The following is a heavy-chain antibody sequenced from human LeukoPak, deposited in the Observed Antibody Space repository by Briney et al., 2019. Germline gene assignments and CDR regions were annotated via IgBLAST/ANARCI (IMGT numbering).Heavy chain of an antibody. V-gene: IGHV3-21*01. CDR2: ISSSSSYI. CDR1: GFTFSSYS. CDR3: ARASTSSVGLTNY. J-gene: IGHJ4*02. Sequence: GGSLRLSCAASGFTFSSYSMNWVRQAPGKGLEWVSSISSSSSYIYYADSVKGRFTISRDNAKNSRYLQMNSLRAEDTAVYYCARASTSSVGLTNYWGQGTLVTVSS. D-gene: IGHD3-22*01.